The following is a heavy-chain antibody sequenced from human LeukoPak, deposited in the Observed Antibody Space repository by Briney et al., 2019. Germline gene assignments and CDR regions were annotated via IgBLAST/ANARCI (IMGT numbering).Heavy chain of an antibody. CDR3: ARDEGYSSGWYAYAPFDP. Sequence: GASVKVSCKAPGYTFTGYYMHWVRQAPGQGLEWMGWINPNSGGTNYVQKFQGRVTMTRDTSISTAYMELSRLRSDDTAVYYCARDEGYSSGWYAYAPFDPWGQGTLVTVSS. V-gene: IGHV1-2*02. CDR2: INPNSGGT. J-gene: IGHJ5*02. CDR1: GYTFTGYY. D-gene: IGHD6-19*01.